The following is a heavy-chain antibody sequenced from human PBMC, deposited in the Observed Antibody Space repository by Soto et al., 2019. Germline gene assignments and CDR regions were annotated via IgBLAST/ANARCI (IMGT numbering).Heavy chain of an antibody. J-gene: IGHJ4*02. CDR2: IKYDESST. CDR3: ARGGWGAYYFDY. CDR1: GFTFNNYW. Sequence: EVQLVESGGGLVQPGGSLRLSCAASGFTFNNYWMHWVRQAPGKGLVWVSRIKYDESSTSYADSVKGRFTISRDNAKNTLYLQMNSLRGEDTAVYYCARGGWGAYYFDYWGQGTLVTFSS. D-gene: IGHD1-26*01. V-gene: IGHV3-74*01.